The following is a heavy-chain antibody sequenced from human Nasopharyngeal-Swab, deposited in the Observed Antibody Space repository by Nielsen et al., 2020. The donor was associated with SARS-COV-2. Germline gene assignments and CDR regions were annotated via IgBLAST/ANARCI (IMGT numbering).Heavy chain of an antibody. D-gene: IGHD2-21*02. Sequence: KVSCKGSGYTFAKFWIGWVRQLPGKGLEWMGFIYPDDSDARYSPSFQGQVTISADKSISTAYLHWSSLKASDTAIYFCARKGVVTTARAFDHWGQGTLVTVSS. CDR3: ARKGVVTTARAFDH. CDR1: GYTFAKFW. V-gene: IGHV5-51*01. CDR2: IYPDDSDA. J-gene: IGHJ4*02.